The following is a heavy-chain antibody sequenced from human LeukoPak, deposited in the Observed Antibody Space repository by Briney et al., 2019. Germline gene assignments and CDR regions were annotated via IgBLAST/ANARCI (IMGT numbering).Heavy chain of an antibody. CDR1: GFTFSDYH. J-gene: IGHJ6*03. D-gene: IGHD5-24*01. CDR2: ISSRGDII. Sequence: PGGSLRLSCAACGFTFSDYHMNWIRLAPGKGVEWVSYISSRGDIIYHAGSVRGRFTLSRDNAKNSLYLQMNGLRVEGADVYYCVRPPQLYYYYYMDVWGKGTMVTVSS. CDR3: VRPPQLYYYYYMDV. V-gene: IGHV3-11*01.